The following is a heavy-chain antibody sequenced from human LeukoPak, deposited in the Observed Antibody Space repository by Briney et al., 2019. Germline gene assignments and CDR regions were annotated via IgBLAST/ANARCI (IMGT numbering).Heavy chain of an antibody. J-gene: IGHJ3*02. CDR2: ISTDSSYI. Sequence: GGSLRLSCAASGFTFSTYSMNWVRQAPGKGLEWVSFISTDSSYIYYADSVKGRFTISRDNAKNSLYLQMNSLRAEDTAVYYCARARPIFDWFPNDAFDIWGQGTMVTVSS. CDR3: ARARPIFDWFPNDAFDI. V-gene: IGHV3-21*01. D-gene: IGHD3-9*01. CDR1: GFTFSTYS.